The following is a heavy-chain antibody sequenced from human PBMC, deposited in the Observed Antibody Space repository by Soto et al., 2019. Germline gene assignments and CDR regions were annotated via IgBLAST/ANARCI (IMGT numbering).Heavy chain of an antibody. J-gene: IGHJ6*02. D-gene: IGHD3-10*01. CDR1: GFTFDDYA. Sequence: GGSLRLSCAASGFTFDDYAMHWVRQAPGKGLEWVSGISWNSGSIGYADSVKGRFTISRDNAKNSLYLQMNSLRAEDTALYYCAKDIFRRRNYGMDVWGQGTTVTVSS. CDR2: ISWNSGSI. CDR3: AKDIFRRRNYGMDV. V-gene: IGHV3-9*01.